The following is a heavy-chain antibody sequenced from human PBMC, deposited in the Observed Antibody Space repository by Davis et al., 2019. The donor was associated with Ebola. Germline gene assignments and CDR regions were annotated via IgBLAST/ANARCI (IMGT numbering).Heavy chain of an antibody. V-gene: IGHV4-34*01. D-gene: IGHD4-23*01. CDR3: ATMDGGNSGLYYYYGMDV. J-gene: IGHJ6*04. CDR2: INHSGST. Sequence: GSLRLSCAVYGGSFSGYYWSWIRQPPGKGLEWIGEINHSGSTNYNPSLKSRVTISVDTSKNQFSLKLSSVTAADTAVYYCATMDGGNSGLYYYYGMDVWGKGTTVTVSS. CDR1: GGSFSGYY.